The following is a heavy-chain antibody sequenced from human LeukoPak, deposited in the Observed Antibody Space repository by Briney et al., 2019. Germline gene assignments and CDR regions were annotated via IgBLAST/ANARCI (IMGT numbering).Heavy chain of an antibody. Sequence: GGSLRLSCAASGFTFSSYAMSWVRQAPGKGLEWVSAISGSGGSTYYADSVKGRFTISRDNSKNTLYLQMNSLRAEDTAVYYCANRIVGATKAFDYRGQGTLVTVSS. CDR3: ANRIVGATKAFDY. CDR2: ISGSGGST. V-gene: IGHV3-23*01. CDR1: GFTFSSYA. J-gene: IGHJ4*02. D-gene: IGHD1-26*01.